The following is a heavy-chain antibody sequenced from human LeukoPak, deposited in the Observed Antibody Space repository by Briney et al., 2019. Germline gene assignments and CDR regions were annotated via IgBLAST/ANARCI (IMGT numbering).Heavy chain of an antibody. CDR2: INHSGST. CDR3: ARRSSGYYYYLNHYMDV. J-gene: IGHJ6*03. D-gene: IGHD3-22*01. V-gene: IGHV4-34*01. CDR1: GGSFSGYY. Sequence: PSETLSLTCAVYGGSFSGYYWSWIRQPPGKGLEWIGEINHSGSTNYNPSLKSRVTISVDTSRNQFSLKLSSVTAADTAVYYCARRSSGYYYYLNHYMDVWGKGTTVTVSS.